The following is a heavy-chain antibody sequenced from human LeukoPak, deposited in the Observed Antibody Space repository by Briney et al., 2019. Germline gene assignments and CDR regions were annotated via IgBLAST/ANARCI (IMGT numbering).Heavy chain of an antibody. J-gene: IGHJ4*02. Sequence: GRSLRLSCAASGFTFDDYAMHWVRQAPGKGLEWVSGISWNSGSIGYADSVKGRFTISRDNAKNSLYLQMNSLRAEDTALYYCAKAPNQGYSSGSIYFDYWGQGTLVTVSS. CDR3: AKAPNQGYSSGSIYFDY. V-gene: IGHV3-9*01. D-gene: IGHD6-19*01. CDR2: ISWNSGSI. CDR1: GFTFDDYA.